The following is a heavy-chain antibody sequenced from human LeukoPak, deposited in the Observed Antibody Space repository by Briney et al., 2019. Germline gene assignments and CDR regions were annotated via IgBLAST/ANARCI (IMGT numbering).Heavy chain of an antibody. CDR2: ISAYNGNT. J-gene: IGHJ3*02. CDR1: GYTFTSYG. CDR3: ARDRPNYRDVMGDAFDI. Sequence: GASVKVSCKASGYTFTSYGISWVRQAPGQGLEWMGWISAYNGNTNYAQKLQGRVTMTTDTSTSTAYMELRSLRSDDTAVYYCARDRPNYRDVMGDAFDIWGQGTMVTVSS. V-gene: IGHV1-18*01. D-gene: IGHD4/OR15-4a*01.